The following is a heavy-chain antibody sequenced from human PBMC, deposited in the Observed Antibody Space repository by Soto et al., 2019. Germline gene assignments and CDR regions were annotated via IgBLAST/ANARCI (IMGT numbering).Heavy chain of an antibody. J-gene: IGHJ6*02. V-gene: IGHV1-46*01. Sequence: ASVKVSCKESGYTFTSYYRHWVRQAPGQGLEWMGIINPSGGSTSYAQKFQGRVTMTRDTSTSTVYMELSSLRSEDTAVYYCARGGTIQLWLLWYYYYDMDGWGQGTTVTVSS. CDR3: ARGGTIQLWLLWYYYYDMDG. CDR2: INPSGGST. D-gene: IGHD5-18*01. CDR1: GYTFTSYY.